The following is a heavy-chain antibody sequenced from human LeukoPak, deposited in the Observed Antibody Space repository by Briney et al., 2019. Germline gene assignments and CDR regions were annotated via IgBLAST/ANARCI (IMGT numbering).Heavy chain of an antibody. J-gene: IGHJ4*02. CDR1: GGSFSGYY. CDR2: INHSGST. CDR3: ARGGIAAAGFDY. V-gene: IGHV4-34*01. Sequence: SETLSLTCAVYGGSFSGYYWSWIRQPPGKGLEWVGEINHSGSTNYNPSLKSRVTISVDTSKNQFSLKLSSVTAADTAVYYCARGGIAAAGFDYWGQGTLVTVSS. D-gene: IGHD6-13*01.